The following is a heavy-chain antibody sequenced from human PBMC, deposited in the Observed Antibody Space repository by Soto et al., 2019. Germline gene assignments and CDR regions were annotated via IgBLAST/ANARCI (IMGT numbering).Heavy chain of an antibody. Sequence: QVQLVESGGGLVKPGGSLRLSSATSGFTFSDYYMSWIRQAPGKGLEWVSYIGTRGNTKYYEDTVRGRFTISRDNAKNSLYLQMNSLRADDAAVYDCARDGTEYYAEYYDYWGQGIPVTVSS. J-gene: IGHJ4*02. CDR2: IGTRGNTK. D-gene: IGHD4-17*01. CDR1: GFTFSDYY. CDR3: ARDGTEYYAEYYDY. V-gene: IGHV3-11*01.